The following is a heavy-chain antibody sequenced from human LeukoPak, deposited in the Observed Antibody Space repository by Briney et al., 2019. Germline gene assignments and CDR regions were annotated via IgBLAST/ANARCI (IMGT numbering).Heavy chain of an antibody. J-gene: IGHJ3*01. CDR3: AKDIQLST. CDR2: IGACGEST. CDR1: GFTFSVAA. D-gene: IGHD5-24*01. V-gene: IGHV3-23*01. Sequence: GGSLRLSCAASGFTFSVAAMTWVRQAPGKGLEWVSLIGACGESTYYADSVKGRFTISRDNSKNTLSLQMNSLRVEDTAMYFCAKDIQLSTWGLGTMVTVSS.